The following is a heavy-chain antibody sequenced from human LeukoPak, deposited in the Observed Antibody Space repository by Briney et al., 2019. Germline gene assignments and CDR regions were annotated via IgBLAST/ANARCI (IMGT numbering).Heavy chain of an antibody. D-gene: IGHD3-22*01. V-gene: IGHV4-34*01. CDR2: INHSGST. CDR1: GGSISGYY. Sequence: PSETLSLTCAVYGGSISGYYWSWIRQPPGKGLEWIGEINHSGSTNYNPSLKSRVTISVDTSKNQFSLKLSSVTAADTAVYYCARGMSWYYDSSGYYYSNAFDIWGQGTMVTVSS. J-gene: IGHJ3*02. CDR3: ARGMSWYYDSSGYYYSNAFDI.